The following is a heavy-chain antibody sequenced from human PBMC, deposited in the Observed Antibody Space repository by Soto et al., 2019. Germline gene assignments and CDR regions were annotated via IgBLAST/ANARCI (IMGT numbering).Heavy chain of an antibody. CDR1: GFTFTNYA. D-gene: IGHD2-15*01. CDR2: ISASGGVK. V-gene: IGHV3-23*01. CDR3: AREVVAPSGWLDP. Sequence: EVQLSESGGDLRQPGGSLRLSCAASGFTFTNYAMTWVRQTPGTGLEWVSGISASGGVKYYADSVQGRFTVSRDNSKNILYLQMDNLRDEDTALYYCAREVVAPSGWLDPGGQGTQVTVSS. J-gene: IGHJ5*02.